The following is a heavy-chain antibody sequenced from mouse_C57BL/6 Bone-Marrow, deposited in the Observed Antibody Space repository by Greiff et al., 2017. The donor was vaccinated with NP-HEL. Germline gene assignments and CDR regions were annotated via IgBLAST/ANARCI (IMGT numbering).Heavy chain of an antibody. Sequence: EVKLMESGGGLVQPGESLKLSCESNEYEFPSHDMSWVRKTPEKRLELVAAINSDGGSTYYPDTMERRFIISKDNTKQTLYLQMSSLRSEDTALYYGARLAGPGWYFDFWGTGTTVTVSS. CDR1: EYEFPSHD. CDR2: INSDGGST. J-gene: IGHJ1*03. CDR3: ARLAGPGWYFDF. V-gene: IGHV5-2*01.